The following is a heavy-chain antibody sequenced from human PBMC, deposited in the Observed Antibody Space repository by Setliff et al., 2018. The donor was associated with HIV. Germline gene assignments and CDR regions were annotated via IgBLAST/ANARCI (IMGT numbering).Heavy chain of an antibody. D-gene: IGHD4-17*01. J-gene: IGHJ4*02. CDR3: AKEEDYLIDHLFDY. Sequence: PGGSLRLSCAASGFTFSRYWMHWIRQAPGKGLVWVSRVDSDGSGTSYADSVKGRFTISRDNAKNMLYLQINSLRAEDTAVYYCAKEEDYLIDHLFDYWGQGTLVTVSS. CDR2: VDSDGSGT. V-gene: IGHV3-74*01. CDR1: GFTFSRYW.